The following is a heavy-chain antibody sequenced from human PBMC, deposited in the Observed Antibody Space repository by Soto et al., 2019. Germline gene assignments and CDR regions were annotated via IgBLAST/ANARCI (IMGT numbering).Heavy chain of an antibody. Sequence: ASVKVSCKTSVYTFSTYGITWVRQAPGQPLEWLGWISLYSDGTNYAQKFQGRVSMTTDTSTTTAYMELRSLRSDDTAVYYCARVVPGAEAWFGPWGEGTLVTVSS. CDR1: VYTFSTYG. J-gene: IGHJ5*02. V-gene: IGHV1-18*01. CDR3: ARVVPGAEAWFGP. D-gene: IGHD2-2*01. CDR2: ISLYSDGT.